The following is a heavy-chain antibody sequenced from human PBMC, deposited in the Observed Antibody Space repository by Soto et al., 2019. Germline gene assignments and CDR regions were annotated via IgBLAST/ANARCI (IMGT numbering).Heavy chain of an antibody. J-gene: IGHJ6*03. D-gene: IGHD3-10*01. CDR2: IYYSGST. Sequence: SETLSLTCTVSGGSISSGGYYWSWIRQHPGKGLEWIGYIYYSGSTYYNPSLKSRVTISVDTSKNQFSLKLSSVTAADTAVYYCARAPNTLWFGELLPRPYIYYSMDVWGKGPTHTVSS. CDR3: ARAPNTLWFGELLPRPYIYYSMDV. CDR1: GGSISSGGYY. V-gene: IGHV4-31*03.